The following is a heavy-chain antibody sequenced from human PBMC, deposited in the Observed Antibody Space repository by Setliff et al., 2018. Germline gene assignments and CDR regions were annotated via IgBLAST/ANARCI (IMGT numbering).Heavy chain of an antibody. CDR1: GYTFTSYA. D-gene: IGHD4-4*01. CDR2: INAGNGNT. V-gene: IGHV1-3*01. J-gene: IGHJ6*02. CDR3: ARESGPYSNYDYYYGMDV. Sequence: KASGYTFTSYAMHWVRQAPGQRLEWMGWINAGNGNTKYSQKFQGRVTITRDTSASTDYMELSSLRSEDTAVYYCARESGPYSNYDYYYGMDVWGQGTTVTVSS.